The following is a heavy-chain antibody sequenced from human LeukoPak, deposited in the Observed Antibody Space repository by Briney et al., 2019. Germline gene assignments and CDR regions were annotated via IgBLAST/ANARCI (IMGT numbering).Heavy chain of an antibody. J-gene: IGHJ3*02. Sequence: SETLSLTCTVSGGSISSGDYYWSWIRQPPGKGLEWIGYIYYSGSTYYNPSLKSRVTISVDTSKNQFSLKLSSVTAADTAVYYCARGDSGEDAFDIWGQGTMVTVSS. CDR2: IYYSGST. V-gene: IGHV4-30-4*01. CDR1: GGSISSGDYY. CDR3: ARGDSGEDAFDI. D-gene: IGHD2-15*01.